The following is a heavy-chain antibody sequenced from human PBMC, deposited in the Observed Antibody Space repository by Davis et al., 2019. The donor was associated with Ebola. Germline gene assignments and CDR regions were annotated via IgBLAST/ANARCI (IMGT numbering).Heavy chain of an antibody. CDR1: GGSIGTYY. V-gene: IGHV4-59*08. CDR2: IYYFGNT. J-gene: IGHJ3*01. D-gene: IGHD6-19*01. Sequence: SETLSLTCTVSGGSIGTYYWSWIRHHPGRGLEWIGYIYYFGNTNYNPSLESRVTISVDTSKNQFYLNLTSVTAADTALYYCARHRRGWVNDAFDVWGQGTMVTVSS. CDR3: ARHRRGWVNDAFDV.